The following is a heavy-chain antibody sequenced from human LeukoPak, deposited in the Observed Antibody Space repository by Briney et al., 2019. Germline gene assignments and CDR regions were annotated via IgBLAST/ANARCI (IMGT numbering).Heavy chain of an antibody. CDR2: IYTSGST. D-gene: IGHD6-19*01. V-gene: IGHV4-4*09. CDR1: GGSISSYY. CDR3: ARLVAGLGAYYFDY. J-gene: IGHJ4*02. Sequence: SETLSLTCTVSGGSISSYYWSWIRQPPGKGLEWIGYIYTSGSTNYNPSLKSRVTISVDTSKNQFSLKLSSVTAADTAVYYCARLVAGLGAYYFDYWGQGTLVTVPS.